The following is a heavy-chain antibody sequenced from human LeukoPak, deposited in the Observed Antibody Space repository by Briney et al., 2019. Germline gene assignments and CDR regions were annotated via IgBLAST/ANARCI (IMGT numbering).Heavy chain of an antibody. D-gene: IGHD6-19*01. Sequence: PGGSLRLSCAASGFTFSDYYMSWIRQAPGKGLEWVSYISSSGSTIYYADSVKGRFTISRDNAKNSLYLQMNSLRAEDTAVYYCGRDSSEAVAGTLSLYYYYYMDVWGKGTTVTISS. V-gene: IGHV3-11*01. CDR2: ISSSGSTI. CDR1: GFTFSDYY. J-gene: IGHJ6*03. CDR3: GRDSSEAVAGTLSLYYYYYMDV.